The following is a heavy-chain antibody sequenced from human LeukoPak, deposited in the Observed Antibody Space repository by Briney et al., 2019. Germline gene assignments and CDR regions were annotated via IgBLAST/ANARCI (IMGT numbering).Heavy chain of an antibody. CDR2: ISYDGSNK. CDR3: AREDQGSSWYSTSFDY. J-gene: IGHJ4*02. CDR1: GLTFSSYA. V-gene: IGHV3-30-3*01. Sequence: GGSLRLSCAASGLTFSSYAMHWVRQAPGKGLEWVAVISYDGSNKYYADSVKGRFTISRDNSKNTLYLQMNSLRAEDTAVYYCAREDQGSSWYSTSFDYWGQGTLVTVSS. D-gene: IGHD6-13*01.